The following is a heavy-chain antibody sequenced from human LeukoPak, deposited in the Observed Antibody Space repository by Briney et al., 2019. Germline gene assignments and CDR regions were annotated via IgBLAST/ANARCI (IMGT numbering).Heavy chain of an antibody. D-gene: IGHD3-10*01. CDR1: GGSISSYY. J-gene: IGHJ4*02. Sequence: PSETLSLTCTVSGGSISSYYWSWIRQPPGKGLEWIGYIYYSGSTNHNPSLKSRVTISVDTSKNQFSLKLSSVTAADTAVYYCARRAGSKLAVFDYWGQGTLVTVSS. V-gene: IGHV4-59*08. CDR2: IYYSGST. CDR3: ARRAGSKLAVFDY.